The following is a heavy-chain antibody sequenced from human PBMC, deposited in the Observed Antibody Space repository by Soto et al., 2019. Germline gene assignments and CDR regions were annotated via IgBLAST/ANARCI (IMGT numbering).Heavy chain of an antibody. CDR3: ARGGIPPGYCSGGSCYGTRYYFDY. V-gene: IGHV4-34*01. J-gene: IGHJ4*02. Sequence: QVQLQQWGAGLLKPSETLSLTCAVYGGSFSGYYWSWIRQPPGKGLAWIGEINHSGSTNYNPSLKSRFTISVETSKNQCSLELSSVTAADTAVYYCARGGIPPGYCSGGSCYGTRYYFDYWGQGTLVTVSS. CDR1: GGSFSGYY. D-gene: IGHD2-15*01. CDR2: INHSGST.